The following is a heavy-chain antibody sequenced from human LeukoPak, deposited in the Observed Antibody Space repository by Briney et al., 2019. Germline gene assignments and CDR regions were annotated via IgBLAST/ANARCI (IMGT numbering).Heavy chain of an antibody. Sequence: GGSLRLSCAASGFTFSSSWMSWVRQAPGKGLEWVANIKRDGSEKYYVDSVKGRFTVSRDNAKNSLYLQMNSLRAEDTALYYCARMGGNSYGYFDYWGQGTLVTVSS. V-gene: IGHV3-7*01. D-gene: IGHD5-18*01. CDR1: GFTFSSSW. CDR2: IKRDGSEK. CDR3: ARMGGNSYGYFDY. J-gene: IGHJ4*02.